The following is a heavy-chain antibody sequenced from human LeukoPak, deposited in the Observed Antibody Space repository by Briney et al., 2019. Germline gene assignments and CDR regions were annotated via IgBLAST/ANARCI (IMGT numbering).Heavy chain of an antibody. CDR2: ISGSGGST. D-gene: IGHD4-23*01. CDR3: AKDLDSGTTVVTPIFQH. J-gene: IGHJ1*01. CDR1: GFTFSSYA. Sequence: PGGSLRLSCAASGFTFSSYAMSWVRQAPGKGLEWVSAISGSGGSTYYADSVKGRFTISRDNSKNTLYLQMNSLRAEDTAVYYCAKDLDSGTTVVTPIFQHWGQGTLVTVSS. V-gene: IGHV3-23*01.